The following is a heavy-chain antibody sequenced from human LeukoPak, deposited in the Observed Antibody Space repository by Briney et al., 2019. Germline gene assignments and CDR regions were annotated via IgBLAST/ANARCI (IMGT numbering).Heavy chain of an antibody. J-gene: IGHJ5*02. CDR2: INHSGST. CDR3: ARDPGYSYGASWFDP. Sequence: SETLSLTCAVYGGSFSGYYWSWIRQPPGKGLELIGEINHSGSTNYNPSLKSRVTISVDTSKNQFSLKLSSVTAADTAVYYCARDPGYSYGASWFDPWGQGTLVTVSS. CDR1: GGSFSGYY. D-gene: IGHD5-18*01. V-gene: IGHV4-34*01.